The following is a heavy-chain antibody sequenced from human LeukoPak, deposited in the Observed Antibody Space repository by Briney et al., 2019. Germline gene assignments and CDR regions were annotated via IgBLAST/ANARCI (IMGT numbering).Heavy chain of an antibody. J-gene: IGHJ4*02. D-gene: IGHD3-22*01. CDR3: ARVGYYDSRLPDY. V-gene: IGHV4-59*01. CDR2: THNSGGT. Sequence: SETLSLIFTVSGGSISTYYLTWFRQPPGKGLEWIGHTHNSGGTNYNPSLKSRVTISGDSSENQFSLKLTSVTAADTAVYYCARVGYYDSRLPDYWGQGTLVTVSS. CDR1: GGSISTYY.